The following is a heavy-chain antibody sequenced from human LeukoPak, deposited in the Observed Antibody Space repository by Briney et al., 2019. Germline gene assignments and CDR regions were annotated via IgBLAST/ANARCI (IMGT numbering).Heavy chain of an antibody. D-gene: IGHD3-10*01. J-gene: IGHJ3*02. V-gene: IGHV4-30-4*08. Sequence: SETLSLTCTVSGGSISSGDYYWSWIRQPPGKGLEWIGYIYYSGSTYYNPSLKSRVTISVDTSKNQFSLKLSSVTAADTAVYYCARDRPFYGSGIKPDAFDIWGQGIMVTVSS. CDR2: IYYSGST. CDR1: GGSISSGDYY. CDR3: ARDRPFYGSGIKPDAFDI.